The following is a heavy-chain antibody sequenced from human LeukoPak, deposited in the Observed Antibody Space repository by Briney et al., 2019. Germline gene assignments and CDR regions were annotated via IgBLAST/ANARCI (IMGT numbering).Heavy chain of an antibody. Sequence: PSETLSLTCSVSGGSVSSSSYYWGWIRQPPGKGLEWIGNIYYSGSTYYNPSLKSRVTISADTSKNQFSLKLTSVTAADTAVYYCARGPHWVTGDYDAFDIWGQGTMVTVSS. CDR2: IYYSGST. V-gene: IGHV4-39*07. CDR3: ARGPHWVTGDYDAFDI. J-gene: IGHJ3*02. D-gene: IGHD4-17*01. CDR1: GGSVSSSSYY.